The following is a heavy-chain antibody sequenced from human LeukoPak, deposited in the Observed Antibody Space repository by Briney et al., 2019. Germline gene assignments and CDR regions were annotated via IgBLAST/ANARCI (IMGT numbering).Heavy chain of an antibody. D-gene: IGHD3-10*01. V-gene: IGHV1-69*13. Sequence: SVKVSCKASGGTFSSYAISWVRQAPGQGLEWMGGIIPIFGTANYAQKFQGRVTISADESTSTAYMELSSLRSEDTAVYYCARDVTMVRGARYRPYKWFDPWGQGTLVTVSS. CDR3: ARDVTMVRGARYRPYKWFDP. CDR2: IIPIFGTA. J-gene: IGHJ5*02. CDR1: GGTFSSYA.